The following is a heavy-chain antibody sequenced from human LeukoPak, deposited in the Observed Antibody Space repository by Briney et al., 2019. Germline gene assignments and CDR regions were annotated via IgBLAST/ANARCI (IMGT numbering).Heavy chain of an antibody. J-gene: IGHJ4*02. CDR2: INPNSGGT. CDR3: ARDSTQRYYYDSSGYYYGVDY. D-gene: IGHD3-22*01. Sequence: EASVKVSCKASGYTFTGYYMHWVRQAPGQGLEWMGRINPNSGGTNYAQKFQGRVTMTRDTSISTAYMELSRLRSDDTAVYYCARDSTQRYYYDSSGYYYGVDYWGQGTLVTASS. V-gene: IGHV1-2*06. CDR1: GYTFTGYY.